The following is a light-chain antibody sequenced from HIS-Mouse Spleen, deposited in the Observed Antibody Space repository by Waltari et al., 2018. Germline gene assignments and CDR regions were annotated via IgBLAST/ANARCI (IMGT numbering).Light chain of an antibody. J-gene: IGLJ2*01. Sequence: QSALTQPASVSGSPGQSITISCTGTSSDVGGYNYVSWYQQHPGKAPKLMIYEYSKRPSGVSNRFSGSKSVNTASLTISGLQAEDEADYYCSSYTSSSTLDVVFGGGTKLTVL. CDR1: SSDVGGYNY. CDR2: EYS. CDR3: SSYTSSSTLDVV. V-gene: IGLV2-14*01.